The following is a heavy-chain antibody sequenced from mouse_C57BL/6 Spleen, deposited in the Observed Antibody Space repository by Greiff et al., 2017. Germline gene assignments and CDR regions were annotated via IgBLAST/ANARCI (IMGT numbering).Heavy chain of an antibody. Sequence: VQLQQSGPELVKPGASVKISCKASGYTFTDYYMNWVKQSHGKSLEWIGDINPNNGGTSYNQKFKGKATLTVDKSSSTAYMELRSLTSEDSAVYYCARTDYGSLFDYWGQGTTLTVSS. CDR3: ARTDYGSLFDY. CDR1: GYTFTDYY. J-gene: IGHJ2*01. CDR2: INPNNGGT. D-gene: IGHD1-1*01. V-gene: IGHV1-26*01.